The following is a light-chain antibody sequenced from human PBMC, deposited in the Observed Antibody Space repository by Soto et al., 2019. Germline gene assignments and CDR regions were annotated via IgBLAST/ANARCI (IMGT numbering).Light chain of an antibody. CDR2: KAS. CDR3: LQYSSHSWT. V-gene: IGKV1-5*03. CDR1: QSINSW. J-gene: IGKJ1*01. Sequence: DIQMTQSPSTLSASVGDRVTITCRASQSINSWLAWYQHKPGKAPKLLIYKASSLESGFPSRFSGSGSGTEFTLTISTLQPEDFTSYYCLQYSSHSWTFGQETKVE.